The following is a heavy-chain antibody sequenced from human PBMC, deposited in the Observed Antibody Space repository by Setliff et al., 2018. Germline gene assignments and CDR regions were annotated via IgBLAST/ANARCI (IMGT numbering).Heavy chain of an antibody. V-gene: IGHV1-46*01. CDR2: VNPSGGHP. Sequence: ASVKVSCKSSGYTFINFHLHWVRLAPGQGLQWMGMVNPSGGHPVYAQKFQGRVTITADESTSTAYMELSSLRSEDTAVYYCARASPAGFGDYYYYYYMDVWGKGTTVTVSS. CDR1: GYTFINFH. D-gene: IGHD4-17*01. J-gene: IGHJ6*03. CDR3: ARASPAGFGDYYYYYYMDV.